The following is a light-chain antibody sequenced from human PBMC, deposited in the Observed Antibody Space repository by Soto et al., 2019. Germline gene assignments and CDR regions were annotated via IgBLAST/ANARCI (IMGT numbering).Light chain of an antibody. CDR2: DNN. V-gene: IGLV1-51*01. CDR1: SSNVGAAYD. CDR3: GTWDRSLTAGV. J-gene: IGLJ3*02. Sequence: QSVLTQPPSVSGAPGQRVTISCTGSSSNVGAAYDVHWYQQLPGTAPKLLIYDNNKRPSGIPDRFSGSKSGTSATLGITGLQTGDEADYYCGTWDRSLTAGVFGGGTKLTVL.